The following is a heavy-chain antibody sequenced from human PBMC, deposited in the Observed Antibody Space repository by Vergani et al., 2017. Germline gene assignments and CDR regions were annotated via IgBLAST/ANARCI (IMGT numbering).Heavy chain of an antibody. CDR2: IWYDGSNK. CDR3: ARGPSTGEGY. CDR1: GFTFSSYG. J-gene: IGHJ4*02. V-gene: IGHV3-33*01. D-gene: IGHD4-11*01. Sequence: QVQLVESGGGVVQPGRSLRLSCAASGFTFSSYGMHWVRQAPGKGLWWVAVIWYDGSNKYYADSVKGRFTISTDNSKNTLYLQMNSLRAEDTAVYYCARGPSTGEGYWGQGTLVTVSS.